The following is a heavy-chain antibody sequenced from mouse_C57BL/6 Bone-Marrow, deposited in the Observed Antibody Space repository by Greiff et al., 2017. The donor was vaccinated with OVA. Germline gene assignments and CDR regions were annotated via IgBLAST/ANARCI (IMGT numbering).Heavy chain of an antibody. CDR3: TRHYYGGSYDY. V-gene: IGHV1-15*01. Sequence: LVESGAELVRPGASVTLSCKASGYTFTDYEMYWVKQTPVHGLEWIGAIDPETGGTSYHQKFKGKAILTADKSSSTAYMELSSLTSEDSAVYYCTRHYYGGSYDYWGQGTTLTVSS. CDR1: GYTFTDYE. J-gene: IGHJ2*01. CDR2: IDPETGGT. D-gene: IGHD1-1*01.